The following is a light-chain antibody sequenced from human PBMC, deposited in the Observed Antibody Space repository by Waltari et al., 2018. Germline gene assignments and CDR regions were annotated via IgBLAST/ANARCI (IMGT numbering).Light chain of an antibody. J-gene: IGLJ2*01. CDR3: QAWDSSTAV. CDR1: TLGNRY. V-gene: IGLV3-1*01. CDR2: QDN. Sequence: SYELTQSPSVSVSPGLTASITCAGDTLGNRYVTWYQQKPGQSPVLVIYQDNRRPSWIPERFSGSNSGNTATLTISGTQAMDEADYYCQAWDSSTAVFGGGTKLTVL.